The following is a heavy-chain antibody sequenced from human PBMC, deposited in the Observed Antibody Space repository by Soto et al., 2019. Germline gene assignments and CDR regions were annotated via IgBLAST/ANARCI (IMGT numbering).Heavy chain of an antibody. CDR1: GYTFTNSK. CDR3: ARSFYGYVDY. Sequence: ASVKVSCEASGYTFTNSKITWVRQAPGQGLEWMGWISANNDNTNYAEKFQGRVTMTTDTSTSTAYMDLRSLSSDDTAVYYCARSFYGYVDYWGQGTRVTVSS. CDR2: ISANNDNT. D-gene: IGHD3-10*01. J-gene: IGHJ4*02. V-gene: IGHV1-18*04.